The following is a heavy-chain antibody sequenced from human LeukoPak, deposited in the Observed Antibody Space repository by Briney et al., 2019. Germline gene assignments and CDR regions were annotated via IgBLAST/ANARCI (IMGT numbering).Heavy chain of an antibody. Sequence: GGSLRLPCAASGFTFSSYTMNWVRQIPGKGLEWVSSISSSSSYIYYADSVKGRFTISRGNAKDSLYLQMNSLRAEDTAIYYCARDSSGWSRFDDWGQGTLVTVSS. CDR1: GFTFSSYT. V-gene: IGHV3-21*01. J-gene: IGHJ4*02. CDR2: ISSSSSYI. CDR3: ARDSSGWSRFDD. D-gene: IGHD6-19*01.